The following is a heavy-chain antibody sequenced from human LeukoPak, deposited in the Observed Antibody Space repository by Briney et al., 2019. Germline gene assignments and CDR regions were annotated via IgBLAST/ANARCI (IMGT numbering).Heavy chain of an antibody. CDR1: GGSIDITNY. D-gene: IGHD6-19*01. CDR2: ISHDGTI. J-gene: IGHJ4*02. CDR3: AGGLAVARFDY. V-gene: IGHV4-4*02. Sequence: SGTLSLTCGVSGGSIDITNYWSWVRQAPGKGLEWIGEISHDGTINYNPSLRSRVAMSLDRANNQFSLSLTSVTAADTAVYYCAGGLAVARFDYWGQGTLVTVSS.